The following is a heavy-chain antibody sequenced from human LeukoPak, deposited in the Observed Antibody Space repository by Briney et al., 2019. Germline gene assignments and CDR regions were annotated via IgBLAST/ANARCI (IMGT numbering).Heavy chain of an antibody. CDR3: AKGRGWEASYYYYFMDV. J-gene: IGHJ6*04. V-gene: IGHV3-30*02. CDR2: LRYYGSNN. CDR1: GFTFSSYG. Sequence: GGSLTLFRAASGFTFSSYGIHLVRQAPGKGLELVAFLRYYGSNNYYTDSVKGRFTISRENSKNTLYLQMNSLRAEDTAVYYCAKGRGWEASYYYYFMDVWGKGTTVTISS. D-gene: IGHD1-26*01.